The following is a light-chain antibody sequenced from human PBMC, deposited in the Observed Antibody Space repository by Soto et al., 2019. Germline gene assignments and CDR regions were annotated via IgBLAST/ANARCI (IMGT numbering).Light chain of an antibody. J-gene: IGKJ5*01. Sequence: EIVLTQSPGTLSLSPGERATFSCRASQSVSSRYFAWYQQKPGQAPRLLIYGASSRATGIPDRFSGSGSGTDFTLTISRLEPEDFAVYYCQQYSSSPRVTFGQGTRLEIK. CDR2: GAS. CDR3: QQYSSSPRVT. V-gene: IGKV3-20*01. CDR1: QSVSSRY.